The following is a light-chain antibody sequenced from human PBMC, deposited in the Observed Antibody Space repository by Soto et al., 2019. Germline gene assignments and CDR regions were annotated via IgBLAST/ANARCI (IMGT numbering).Light chain of an antibody. CDR2: DVS. Sequence: DIQMTQSPSTLSASLVYRVTITCRASQSISSWLAWYQQKPGKAPKLLIYDVSSLESGVPSRFSGSGSGTEFTLTISSLQPDDFATYYCQQYNTFWTFGQGTKVDIK. V-gene: IGKV1-5*01. J-gene: IGKJ1*01. CDR1: QSISSW. CDR3: QQYNTFWT.